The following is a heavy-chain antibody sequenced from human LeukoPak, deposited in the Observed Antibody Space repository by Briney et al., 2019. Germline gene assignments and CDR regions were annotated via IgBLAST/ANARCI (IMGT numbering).Heavy chain of an antibody. Sequence: SETLSLTCAVYGGSFSGYYWGWIRRPPGKGLEWVGSIYYSGNTYYNPSLKSRVTISVDTSKNQFSLKLTSVTAADTAVYCCARGVGGLRGSIYGSGSYPTLGLDYWGQGTLVTVSS. CDR1: GGSFSGYY. J-gene: IGHJ4*02. D-gene: IGHD3-10*01. CDR2: IYYSGNT. CDR3: ARGVGGLRGSIYGSGSYPTLGLDY. V-gene: IGHV4-34*01.